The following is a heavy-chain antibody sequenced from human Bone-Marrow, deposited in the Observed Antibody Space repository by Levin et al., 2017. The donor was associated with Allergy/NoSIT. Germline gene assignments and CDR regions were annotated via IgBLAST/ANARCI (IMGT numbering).Heavy chain of an antibody. CDR2: INPNSDST. J-gene: IGHJ6*02. CDR1: GYTFTAYY. V-gene: IGHV1-2*02. Sequence: GESLKISCKASGYTFTAYYIHWVRQAPGQGLEWVGWINPNSDSTNYAQKFQGRVTMTRDTSISTAYLELSRLRSADTAVYYCARSEPPFSNGWNYYYYSLDVWGQGTTVTVSS. CDR3: ARSEPPFSNGWNYYYYSLDV. D-gene: IGHD1-14*01.